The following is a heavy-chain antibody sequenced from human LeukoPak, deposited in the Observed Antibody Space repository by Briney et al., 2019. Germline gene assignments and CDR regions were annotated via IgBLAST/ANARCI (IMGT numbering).Heavy chain of an antibody. Sequence: GGSLRLSCAASGFTFSNYNMNWVRQAPGKGLEWVSSISSSSSYIYYADSVKGRFTISRDNAKNSLYLQMNSLRAEDTAVYYCARDEVYSSGWPQYYYYYMDVWGKGTTVTISS. D-gene: IGHD6-19*01. J-gene: IGHJ6*03. CDR1: GFTFSNYN. CDR2: ISSSSSYI. V-gene: IGHV3-21*01. CDR3: ARDEVYSSGWPQYYYYYMDV.